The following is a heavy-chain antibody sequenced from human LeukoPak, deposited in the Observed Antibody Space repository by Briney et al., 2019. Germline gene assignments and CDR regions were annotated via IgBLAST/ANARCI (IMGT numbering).Heavy chain of an antibody. Sequence: PGGSLRLSCAASGLTFSSYSMNWVRQAPGKGLEWVSFISSSSSYIYYADSVKGRFTISRDNAENSLYLQMNSLRAEDTAVYYCAREGGVRTTVTTIDYWGQGTLVTVSS. V-gene: IGHV3-21*01. CDR2: ISSSSSYI. CDR3: AREGGVRTTVTTIDY. CDR1: GLTFSSYS. J-gene: IGHJ4*02. D-gene: IGHD4-17*01.